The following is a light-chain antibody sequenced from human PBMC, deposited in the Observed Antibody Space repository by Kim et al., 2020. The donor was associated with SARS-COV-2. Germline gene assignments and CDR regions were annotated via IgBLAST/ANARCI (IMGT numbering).Light chain of an antibody. V-gene: IGLV3-21*01. Sequence: SYELTQPPSVSVAPGETARITCEGNNIGTKSVHWYQQKAGQAPVLIMSDDSDRPSGIPERFSGSYSGNKATLTITRVEAGDEADYHCQVWETASDPLFGG. J-gene: IGLJ3*02. CDR3: QVWETASDPL. CDR2: DDS. CDR1: NIGTKS.